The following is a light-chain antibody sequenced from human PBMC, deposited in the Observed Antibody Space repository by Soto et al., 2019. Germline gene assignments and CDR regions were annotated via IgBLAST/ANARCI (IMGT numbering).Light chain of an antibody. CDR3: QQYNTSSRA. CDR2: EAS. V-gene: IGKV1-5*01. J-gene: IGKJ4*01. Sequence: DIQMTQSPSTLSASVGDRVTITCRASQSIGKWLAWYQQKPGKAPKLLIYEASSLESGVPLRFSGSGSGTEFTLTMSSLQPDDFATYYCQQYNTSSRAFGGGTKWISN. CDR1: QSIGKW.